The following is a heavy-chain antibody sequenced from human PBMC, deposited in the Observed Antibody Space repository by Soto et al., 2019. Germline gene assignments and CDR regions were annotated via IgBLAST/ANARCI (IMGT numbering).Heavy chain of an antibody. J-gene: IGHJ4*02. CDR2: ISATGGGT. V-gene: IGHV3-23*01. CDR1: GFKFSNYA. CDR3: AKDRRAGGNSAFYFDF. D-gene: IGHD3-16*01. Sequence: GGSLRLSCAASGFKFSNYAMSWVRQAPGKGLEWVSLISATGGGTYYADSVKGRFTISRDNSHNTLYLQVHSLTAEDTAVYYCAKDRRAGGNSAFYFDFWGQGAQVTVSA.